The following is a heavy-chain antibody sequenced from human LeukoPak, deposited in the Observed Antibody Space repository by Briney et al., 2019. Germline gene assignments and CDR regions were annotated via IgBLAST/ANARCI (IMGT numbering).Heavy chain of an antibody. CDR1: GFTFSRYA. J-gene: IGHJ6*02. V-gene: IGHV3-23*01. Sequence: GGSLRLSCAASGFTFSRYAMSWVRQALGKGLEWVSATSGSGGSTYYADSVKGRFTISRDNSKNTLYLLMNSLRAEDTAVYYCVRSRGFYYYYGMDVWGQGTTVTVSS. D-gene: IGHD6-13*01. CDR3: VRSRGFYYYYGMDV. CDR2: TSGSGGST.